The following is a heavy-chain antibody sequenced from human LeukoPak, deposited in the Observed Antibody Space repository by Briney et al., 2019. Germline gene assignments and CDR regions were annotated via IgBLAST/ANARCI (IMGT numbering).Heavy chain of an antibody. J-gene: IGHJ4*02. D-gene: IGHD3-16*01. Sequence: PGGSLRLSCAASGFTLSSYSMSWVRQAPGKGLEWVSYITNSGSTIYCADSVKGRFTISRDNAKNSLYLQMNSLRAEDTAVYYCARDRRGYYFDYWGQGTLVTVSS. V-gene: IGHV3-48*04. CDR2: ITNSGSTI. CDR1: GFTLSSYS. CDR3: ARDRRGYYFDY.